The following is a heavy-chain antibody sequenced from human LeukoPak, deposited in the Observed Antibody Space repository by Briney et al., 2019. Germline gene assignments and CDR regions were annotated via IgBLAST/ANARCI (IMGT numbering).Heavy chain of an antibody. CDR2: IYHSGST. D-gene: IGHD3-10*01. CDR3: ARERKRITMVRGVIEGYFDY. J-gene: IGHJ4*02. V-gene: IGHV4-4*02. Sequence: SETLSLTCAVSGGSISSSNWWSWVRQPPGKGLEWIGEIYHSGSTNYNPSLKSRVTISVDKSKNQFSLKLSSVTAADTAVYYCARERKRITMVRGVIEGYFDYWGRGTLVTVSS. CDR1: GGSISSSNW.